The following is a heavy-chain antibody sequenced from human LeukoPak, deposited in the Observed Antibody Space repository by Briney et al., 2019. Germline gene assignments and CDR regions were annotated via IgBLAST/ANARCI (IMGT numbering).Heavy chain of an antibody. Sequence: AGGSLRLSCAASGFTFSSSWMSWVRQAPGKGLEWVANIQQDGSDKYYVDSVKGRFTISRDNARNSLFLQMNSLRAEDTAVYYCARGKVAVAATDDAFEIWGQGTIVTVSS. D-gene: IGHD6-19*01. CDR2: IQQDGSDK. CDR1: GFTFSSSW. V-gene: IGHV3-7*01. J-gene: IGHJ3*02. CDR3: ARGKVAVAATDDAFEI.